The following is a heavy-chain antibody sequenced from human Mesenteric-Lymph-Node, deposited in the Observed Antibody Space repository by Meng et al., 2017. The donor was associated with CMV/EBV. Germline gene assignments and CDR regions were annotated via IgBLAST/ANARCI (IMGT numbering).Heavy chain of an antibody. Sequence: GGSLRLSCAASGFTLTSYYMAWIRQAPGKGLECVSVIYSGGDSYYADSVKGRFTISRDNCKSTLYLQMNSLSPEDTAVYYCARDADHYDFWSGADYWGQGTLVTVSS. J-gene: IGHJ4*02. V-gene: IGHV3-66*02. CDR2: IYSGGDS. D-gene: IGHD3-3*01. CDR1: GFTLTSYY. CDR3: ARDADHYDFWSGADY.